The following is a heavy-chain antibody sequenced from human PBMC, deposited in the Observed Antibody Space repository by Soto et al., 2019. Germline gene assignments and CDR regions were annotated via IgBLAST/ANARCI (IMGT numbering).Heavy chain of an antibody. J-gene: IGHJ6*03. CDR1: GGTFSSYT. V-gene: IGHV1-69*02. Sequence: GASSEVSCKASGGTFSSYTISWVRQAPGQGLEWMGRIIPILGIANYAQKFQGRVTITADKSTSTAYMELSSLRSEDTAVYYCARRAGFGESRHEEYYYYYMDVWGKGTTVTVSS. D-gene: IGHD3-10*01. CDR3: ARRAGFGESRHEEYYYYYMDV. CDR2: IIPILGIA.